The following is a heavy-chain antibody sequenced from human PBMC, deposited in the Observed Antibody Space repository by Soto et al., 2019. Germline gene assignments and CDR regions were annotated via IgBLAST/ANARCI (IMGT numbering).Heavy chain of an antibody. CDR1: GGTFSSYA. CDR3: ARIREIAVAGTDYYYGMDV. CDR2: IIPIFGTA. D-gene: IGHD6-19*01. J-gene: IGHJ6*02. V-gene: IGHV1-69*06. Sequence: GASVKVSCKASGGTFSSYAISWVRQAPGQGLEWMGGIIPIFGTANYAQKFQGRVTITADKSTSTAYMELSSLRSEDTAVYYCARIREIAVAGTDYYYGMDVWGQGTTVTVSS.